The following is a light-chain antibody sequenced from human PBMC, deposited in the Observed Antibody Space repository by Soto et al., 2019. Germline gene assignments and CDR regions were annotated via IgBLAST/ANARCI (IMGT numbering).Light chain of an antibody. CDR3: QQYSASPRT. J-gene: IGKJ1*01. CDR2: GAF. CDR1: QSVSSN. V-gene: IGKV3-20*01. Sequence: EIVLTQSPGTLSLSPGERATLSCRASQSVSSNLAWYQQKPGQAPRLLIYGAFNRAGGIPDRFSGSGSGTDFTLTISRLEPEDFAVYYCQQYSASPRTFGQGTKVDIK.